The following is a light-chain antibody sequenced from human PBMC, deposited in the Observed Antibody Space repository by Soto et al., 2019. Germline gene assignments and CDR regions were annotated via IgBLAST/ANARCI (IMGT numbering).Light chain of an antibody. CDR3: QQLNSYPIT. CDR2: EAS. Sequence: IQMTQSPSTLSASVGDRVTITCRASQSISTWLAWYQQKPGKAPKVLIYEASKLESGVPSRFSGSGSETEFTLTISSLQPEDFATYYCQQLNSYPITFGQGTRLEIK. V-gene: IGKV1-5*01. CDR1: QSISTW. J-gene: IGKJ5*01.